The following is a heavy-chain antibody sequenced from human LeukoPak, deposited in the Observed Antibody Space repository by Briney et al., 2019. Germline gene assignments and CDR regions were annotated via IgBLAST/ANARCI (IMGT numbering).Heavy chain of an antibody. CDR3: ARGWYYYDSSGYYYSSLDY. CDR1: GFTFSSYG. D-gene: IGHD3-22*01. CDR2: ISSSGSTI. Sequence: PGGSLRLSCAASGFTFSSYGMHWVRQAPGKGLEWVSYISSSGSTIYYADSVKGRFTISRDNAKNSLYLQMNSLRAEDTAVYYCARGWYYYDSSGYYYSSLDYWGQGTLVTVSS. J-gene: IGHJ4*02. V-gene: IGHV3-48*04.